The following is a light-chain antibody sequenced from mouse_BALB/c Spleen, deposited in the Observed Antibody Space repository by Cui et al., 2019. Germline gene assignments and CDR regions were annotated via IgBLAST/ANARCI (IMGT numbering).Light chain of an antibody. CDR2: WES. V-gene: IGKV6-23*01. J-gene: IGKJ5*01. Sequence: DIVMTQSHKFMSTSVGDRVSITCKASQDVGTTVAWYQQKPGQSPKLLIYWESTRHTGVPDRFTGSGSGTDLTLTISNVQSEDVADYFCQQYRNYPPSLTFGAGTKLELK. CDR3: QQYRNYPPSLT. CDR1: QDVGTT.